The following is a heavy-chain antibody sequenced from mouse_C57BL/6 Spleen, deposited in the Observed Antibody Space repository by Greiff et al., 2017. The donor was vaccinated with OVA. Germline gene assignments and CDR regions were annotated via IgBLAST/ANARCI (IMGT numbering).Heavy chain of an antibody. J-gene: IGHJ4*01. D-gene: IGHD1-1*01. Sequence: VQLQQSGAELVKPGASVKLSCKASGYTFTSYWMHWVKQRPGRGLEWIGRIDPNSGGTKYNEKFTSKATLTVDKPSSTAYMQLSSLTSEDSAVYYCARGQAYYYGSSDAMDYWGQGTSVTVSS. CDR3: ARGQAYYYGSSDAMDY. CDR2: IDPNSGGT. CDR1: GYTFTSYW. V-gene: IGHV1-72*01.